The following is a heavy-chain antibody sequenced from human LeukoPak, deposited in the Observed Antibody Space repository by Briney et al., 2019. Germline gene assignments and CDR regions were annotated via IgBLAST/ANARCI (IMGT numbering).Heavy chain of an antibody. D-gene: IGHD3-9*01. J-gene: IGHJ4*02. CDR2: IYYGGNT. CDR1: GGSISSYY. Sequence: SETLSLTCTAPGGSISSYYWSWIRQPPGKGLEGIGYIYYGGNTNYNPSLKSRVTISVDTSKNQFSLKLSSVTAADTAVYYCARSGALTGYLYWGQGTLVTVSS. V-gene: IGHV4-59*01. CDR3: ARSGALTGYLY.